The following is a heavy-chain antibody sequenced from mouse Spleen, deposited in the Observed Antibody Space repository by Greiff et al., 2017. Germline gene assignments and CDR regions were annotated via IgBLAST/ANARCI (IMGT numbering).Heavy chain of an antibody. V-gene: IGHV1-82*01. CDR3: ARSTGTSYFDY. CDR2: IYPGDGDT. CDR1: GYAFSSSW. D-gene: IGHD4-1*01. Sequence: VQLQQSGPELVKPGASVKISCKASGYAFSSSWMNWVKQRPGKGLEWIGRIYPGDGDTNYNGKFKGKATLTADKSSSTAYMQLSSLTSEDSAVYFCARSTGTSYFDYWGQGTTLTVSS. J-gene: IGHJ2*01.